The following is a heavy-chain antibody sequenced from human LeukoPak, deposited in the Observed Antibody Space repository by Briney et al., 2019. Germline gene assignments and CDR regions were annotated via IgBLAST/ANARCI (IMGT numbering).Heavy chain of an antibody. V-gene: IGHV3-23*01. Sequence: GGSLRLSCAASGFTFSSYAMSWVRQAPGKGLEWVSDISGSGGTTYYADSVKGRFTVSRDNSKNTLYLQMNSLRAKDTAVYYCAKDLYCSSTSCLPRYFDLWGRGTLVTVSS. CDR3: AKDLYCSSTSCLPRYFDL. D-gene: IGHD2-2*01. J-gene: IGHJ2*01. CDR1: GFTFSSYA. CDR2: ISGSGGTT.